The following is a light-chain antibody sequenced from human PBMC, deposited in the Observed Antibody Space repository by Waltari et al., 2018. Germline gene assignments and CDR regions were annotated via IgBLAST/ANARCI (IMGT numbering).Light chain of an antibody. CDR1: QAISSW. Sequence: DIQMTQSPSSVSASVADRVTITCRASQAISSWLAWYHQKPGKAPKLLIYAASSLQSGVPSRFSGSGFGTDFTLTISSLQPEDFATYFCQQFDTFPLTFGQGTRLEIK. J-gene: IGKJ5*01. CDR2: AAS. CDR3: QQFDTFPLT. V-gene: IGKV1-12*01.